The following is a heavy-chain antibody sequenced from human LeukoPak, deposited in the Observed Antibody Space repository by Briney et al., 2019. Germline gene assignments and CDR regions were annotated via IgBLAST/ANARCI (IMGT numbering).Heavy chain of an antibody. D-gene: IGHD3-10*01. CDR3: ARGGRWFGELFSRQ. CDR2: IYYSGST. CDR1: GGSISSSSYY. J-gene: IGHJ4*02. Sequence: SETLSLTCTVSGGSISSSSYYWGWIRQPPGKGLEWIGSIYYSGSTYYNPSLKSRVTVSVDTSKNQFSLKLSSVTAADTAVYYCARGGRWFGELFSRQWGQGTLVTVSS. V-gene: IGHV4-39*07.